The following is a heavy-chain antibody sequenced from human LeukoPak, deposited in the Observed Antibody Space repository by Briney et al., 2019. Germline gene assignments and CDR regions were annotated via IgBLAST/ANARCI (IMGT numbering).Heavy chain of an antibody. Sequence: GGSLRLSCTTSGLTFTSHGFHWLRQVVGKRLEWVAFVRNDASDTYHANSVKGRFSVSRDDSKNTLYLQMNSLRPEDTAVYYCARGGGWYSGSPFDYWGQGTLVTVSS. CDR2: VRNDASDT. J-gene: IGHJ4*02. D-gene: IGHD1-26*01. V-gene: IGHV3-30*02. CDR1: GLTFTSHG. CDR3: ARGGGWYSGSPFDY.